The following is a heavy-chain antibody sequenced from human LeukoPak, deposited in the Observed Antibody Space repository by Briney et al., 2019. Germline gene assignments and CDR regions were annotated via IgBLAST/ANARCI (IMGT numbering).Heavy chain of an antibody. CDR2: IYYSGNT. V-gene: IGHV4-39*01. CDR3: ARGPIVGSRAGFDY. CDR1: GGAISSSSEY. J-gene: IGHJ4*02. Sequence: SETLSLTCTVSGGAISSSSEYWGWIRQPPGKGLEWSGGIYYSGNTYYNPPLKSRVTISVDTSKNQFSLKLSSVTAADTAVYYCARGPIVGSRAGFDYWGQGTLVTVSS. D-gene: IGHD2-15*01.